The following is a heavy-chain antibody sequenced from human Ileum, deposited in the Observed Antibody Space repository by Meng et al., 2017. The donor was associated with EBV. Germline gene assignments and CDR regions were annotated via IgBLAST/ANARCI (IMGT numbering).Heavy chain of an antibody. CDR1: GFTSSSHT. V-gene: IGHV3-23*04. CDR3: ARVPGGINMWFDP. J-gene: IGHJ5*02. Sequence: ERQVVGSGGGLVQPGGSLRLSCAASGFTSSSHTMTWVRQAPGTGLEWVSAISGSGDNIWYADSVKARFTISRDNSKNTLYLQMNSLRVEDTAVYFCARVPGGINMWFDPWGQGTLVTASS. D-gene: IGHD1-14*01. CDR2: ISGSGDNI.